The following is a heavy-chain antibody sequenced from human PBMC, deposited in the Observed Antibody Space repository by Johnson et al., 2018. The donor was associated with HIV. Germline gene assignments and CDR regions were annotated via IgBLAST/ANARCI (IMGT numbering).Heavy chain of an antibody. J-gene: IGHJ3*02. CDR3: AKDHVKVVNDAFDI. D-gene: IGHD3-22*01. Sequence: VQLVESGGGVVQPGRSLRLSCAASGFTFSSYAMYWVRQAPGKGLEWVAVISYDGSNKYYPDSVRGRFTISRDNSKNTLYLQMNSLRVEDTAVYYCAKDHVKVVNDAFDIWGRGTMVTVSS. CDR2: ISYDGSNK. V-gene: IGHV3-30-3*01. CDR1: GFTFSSYA.